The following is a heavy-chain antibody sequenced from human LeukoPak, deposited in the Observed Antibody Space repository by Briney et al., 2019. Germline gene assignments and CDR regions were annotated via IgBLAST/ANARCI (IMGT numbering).Heavy chain of an antibody. Sequence: GGSLRLSCAASGFTFSSYNMKWVRQAPGKGLEWVSFISTTSNYIYYADSVKGRFTISRDNAKNSLYLQMNSLRAEDTAVYYCARDPNYGSGSYADYWGQGTLVTVSS. J-gene: IGHJ4*02. D-gene: IGHD3-10*01. CDR3: ARDPNYGSGSYADY. CDR1: GFTFSSYN. V-gene: IGHV3-21*01. CDR2: ISTTSNYI.